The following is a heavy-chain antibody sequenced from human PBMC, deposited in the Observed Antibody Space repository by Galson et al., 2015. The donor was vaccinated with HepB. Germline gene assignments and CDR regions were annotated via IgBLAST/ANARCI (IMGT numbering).Heavy chain of an antibody. Sequence: SLRLSCAASGFTFSSYWMSWVRQAPGKGLEWVANIKQDGSEKYYVDSVKGRFTISRDNAKNSLYLQMNSLRAEDTAVYYCARAIDIVVVVAATGHFDYWGQGTLVTVSS. CDR3: ARAIDIVVVVAATGHFDY. D-gene: IGHD2-15*01. CDR1: GFTFSSYW. J-gene: IGHJ4*02. V-gene: IGHV3-7*01. CDR2: IKQDGSEK.